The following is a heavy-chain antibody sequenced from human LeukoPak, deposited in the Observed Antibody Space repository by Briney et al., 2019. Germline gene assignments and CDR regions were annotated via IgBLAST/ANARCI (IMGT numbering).Heavy chain of an antibody. V-gene: IGHV4-59*12. Sequence: SETLSLTCTVSGGSMSSYYWTWIRQPPGKGLEWIGNIYHSGSTYYNPSLKSRVTITVDRSKNQFSLKLSSVTAADTAVYYCARGTIPPDIVVVPAAISGWFDPWGQGTLVTVSS. CDR1: GGSMSSYY. CDR2: IYHSGST. D-gene: IGHD2-2*01. J-gene: IGHJ5*02. CDR3: ARGTIPPDIVVVPAAISGWFDP.